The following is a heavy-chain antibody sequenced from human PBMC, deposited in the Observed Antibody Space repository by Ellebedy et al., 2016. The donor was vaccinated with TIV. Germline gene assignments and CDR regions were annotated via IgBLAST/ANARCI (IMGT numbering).Heavy chain of an antibody. CDR1: GFTFSSYW. Sequence: GESLKISCAASGFTFSSYWMSWVRQAPGKGLEWVANIKQDGSEKYYVDSVKGRFTISRDNAKNSLYLQVNSLRAEDTAVYYCARGGMQYFEYWGQGTLVTVSS. J-gene: IGHJ4*02. CDR2: IKQDGSEK. CDR3: ARGGMQYFEY. V-gene: IGHV3-7*03. D-gene: IGHD2-8*01.